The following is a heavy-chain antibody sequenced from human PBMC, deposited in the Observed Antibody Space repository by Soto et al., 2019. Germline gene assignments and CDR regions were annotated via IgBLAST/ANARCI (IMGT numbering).Heavy chain of an antibody. V-gene: IGHV3-23*01. CDR1: GFTFSSYA. Sequence: GGSLRLSCAAPGFTFSSYAMSWVRQAPGKGLEWVSAISGSGGSTYYADSVKGRFTISRDNSKNTLYLQMNSLRAEDTAVYYCANHGDLYYFDYWGQGTLVTVSS. D-gene: IGHD4-17*01. CDR2: ISGSGGST. J-gene: IGHJ4*02. CDR3: ANHGDLYYFDY.